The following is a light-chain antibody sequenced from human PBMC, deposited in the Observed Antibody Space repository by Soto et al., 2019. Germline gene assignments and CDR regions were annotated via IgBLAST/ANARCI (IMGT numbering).Light chain of an antibody. CDR3: QQYNDWPRT. J-gene: IGKJ1*01. V-gene: IGKV3-15*01. Sequence: ILLTQSPATLSLSPGERATLSFRASQSVSINLAWFQQRPGQAPRLIIHGASTRDTGIPARFSGSGSGTEFTLTISSLQSEDLAVYYCQQYNDWPRTFGQGTMVDI. CDR1: QSVSIN. CDR2: GAS.